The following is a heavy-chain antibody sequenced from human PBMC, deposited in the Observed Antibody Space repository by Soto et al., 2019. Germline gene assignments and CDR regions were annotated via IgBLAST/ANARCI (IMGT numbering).Heavy chain of an antibody. CDR3: TVRYVDY. D-gene: IGHD3-9*01. CDR1: GFTFTTYW. Sequence: EVQMVESGGDLVQSGGSLRLSCAPPGFTFTTYWMTWVRRTPGKGLEWVANIKPDGTEKYYANSVKGRFIISRDNAKRSVYLQMNSLGPEDTAVYYCTVRYVDYWGQGTVVTVSS. CDR2: IKPDGTEK. V-gene: IGHV3-7*01. J-gene: IGHJ4*02.